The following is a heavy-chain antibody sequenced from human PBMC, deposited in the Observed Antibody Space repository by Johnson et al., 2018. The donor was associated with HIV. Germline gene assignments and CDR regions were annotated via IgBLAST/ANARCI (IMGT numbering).Heavy chain of an antibody. D-gene: IGHD6-6*01. J-gene: IGHJ3*02. CDR2: ISWNSGSI. CDR3: ASYSSSDAFDI. V-gene: IGHV3-9*01. CDR1: GFTFSNYW. Sequence: EVQLVESGGGVVQPGGSLRLSCAASGFTFSNYWMTWVRQAPGKGLEWVSGISWNSGSIGYVDSVKGRFTISRDNAKNSLYLQMNSLRAEDTAVYYCASYSSSDAFDIWGQGTMVTVSS.